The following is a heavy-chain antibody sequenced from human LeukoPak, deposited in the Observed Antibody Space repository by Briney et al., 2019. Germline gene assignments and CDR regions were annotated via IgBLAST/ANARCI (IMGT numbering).Heavy chain of an antibody. J-gene: IGHJ3*02. V-gene: IGHV3-9*01. CDR3: AKDIIPGEPAGVAFDI. D-gene: IGHD3-16*01. Sequence: GGSLRLSCAASGFTFDDFAMHWVRQAPGKGLEWVSGISWNSGSIGYVDSVKGRVTISRDNAKNSLYLQMNSLRAEDTALYYCAKDIIPGEPAGVAFDIWGQGTMVTVSS. CDR1: GFTFDDFA. CDR2: ISWNSGSI.